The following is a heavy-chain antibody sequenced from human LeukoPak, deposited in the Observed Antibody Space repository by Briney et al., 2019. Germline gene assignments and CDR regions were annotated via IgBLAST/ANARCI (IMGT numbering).Heavy chain of an antibody. CDR3: AKIGSSSNTDY. CDR2: ISASGGNI. V-gene: IGHV3-23*01. Sequence: GGSLRLSCAPSGFTFTISAMSWVRQAPGKGLQWVSSISASGGNIYYGDSVKGRFTTSKDNSKNTLYLQMNSLRVEDTAIYYCAKIGSSSNTDYWGQGTLVTVSS. D-gene: IGHD6-6*01. J-gene: IGHJ4*02. CDR1: GFTFTISA.